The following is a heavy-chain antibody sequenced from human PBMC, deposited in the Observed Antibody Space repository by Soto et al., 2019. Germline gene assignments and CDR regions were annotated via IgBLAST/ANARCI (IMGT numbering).Heavy chain of an antibody. D-gene: IGHD2-2*01. V-gene: IGHV3-30*18. CDR2: ISYDGSNK. CDR3: AKALGCSSTSCSGHAFDI. J-gene: IGHJ3*02. CDR1: GFTFSSYG. Sequence: GGSLRLSCAASGFTFSSYGMHWVRQAPGKGLEWVAVISYDGSNKYYADSVKDRFTISRDNSKNTLYLQMNSLRAEDTAVYYCAKALGCSSTSCSGHAFDIWGQGTMVTVSS.